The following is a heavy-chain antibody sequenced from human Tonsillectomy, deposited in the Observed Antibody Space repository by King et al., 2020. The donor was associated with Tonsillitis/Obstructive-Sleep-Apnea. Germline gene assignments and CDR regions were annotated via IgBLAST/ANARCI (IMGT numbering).Heavy chain of an antibody. D-gene: IGHD1-7*01. V-gene: IGHV4-39*01. J-gene: IGHJ4*02. CDR1: GGSISSSSYY. Sequence: QLQESGPGLVKPSETLSLTCTVSGGSISSSSYYWGWIRQPPGKGLEWIGSIYYSGSTYYNPSLKSRVTISVDTSKNQFSLKLSSVTAADTAVYYCARGGTGTNLDYWGQGTLVTVSS. CDR2: IYYSGST. CDR3: ARGGTGTNLDY.